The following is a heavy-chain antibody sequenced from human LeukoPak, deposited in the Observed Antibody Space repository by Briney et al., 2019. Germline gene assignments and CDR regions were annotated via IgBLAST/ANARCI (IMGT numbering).Heavy chain of an antibody. D-gene: IGHD5-12*01. Sequence: GGSLRLSCAASGFSFRSHGMNWVRQAPGKGLEWVSSISSSSSYIYYADSVKGRFTISRHNAKNSLYLQMNSLRAEDTAVYYCARAGSGYEDGFDYWGQGTLVTVSS. J-gene: IGHJ4*02. CDR1: GFSFRSHG. CDR3: ARAGSGYEDGFDY. CDR2: ISSSSSYI. V-gene: IGHV3-21*01.